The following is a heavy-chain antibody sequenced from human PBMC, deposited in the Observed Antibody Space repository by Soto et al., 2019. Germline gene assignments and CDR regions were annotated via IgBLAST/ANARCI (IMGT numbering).Heavy chain of an antibody. CDR1: GFSFSSYA. D-gene: IGHD6-19*01. Sequence: GGSLRLSCAASGFSFSSYALNWVRQAPGKGLEWVSTISGRGGRAYYADSVKGRFTISKDNSKNALYLQLDSLRAEDTAVYYCAKDRSQGAVAGTSDFDYWGQGTLVTVSS. V-gene: IGHV3-23*01. J-gene: IGHJ4*02. CDR2: ISGRGGRA. CDR3: AKDRSQGAVAGTSDFDY.